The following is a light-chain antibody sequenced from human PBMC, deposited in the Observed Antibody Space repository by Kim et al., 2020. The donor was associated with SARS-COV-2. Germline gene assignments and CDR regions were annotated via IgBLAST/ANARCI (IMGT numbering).Light chain of an antibody. Sequence: SGSPGERATLSCRASQSVSTDLAWYQQKPGQAPRLLIYGASTGATGIPARFSGSGSGTEFTLTISSLQSEDFALYYCQQYNNWPHSFGQGTKLEI. CDR3: QQYNNWPHS. J-gene: IGKJ2*01. CDR2: GAS. V-gene: IGKV3-15*01. CDR1: QSVSTD.